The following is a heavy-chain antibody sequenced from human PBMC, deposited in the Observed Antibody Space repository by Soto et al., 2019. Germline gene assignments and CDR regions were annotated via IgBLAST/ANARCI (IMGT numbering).Heavy chain of an antibody. CDR1: GYIFIHCF. CDR3: ARSLGETTSLFDY. Sequence: QVQLVQSGAEVKQPGASVKLSCKASGYIFIHCFMHWVRQAPGQGLEWMGGNNPSSGTTTYAQKYEGRVTVTSDTSTSTVYMELSGLGSEDTAMYYCARSLGETTSLFDYWGQGSLVTVSA. CDR2: NNPSSGTT. V-gene: IGHV1-46*01. J-gene: IGHJ4*02. D-gene: IGHD3-16*01.